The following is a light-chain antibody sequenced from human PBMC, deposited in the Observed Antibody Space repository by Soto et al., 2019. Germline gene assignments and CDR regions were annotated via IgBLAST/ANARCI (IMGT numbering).Light chain of an antibody. CDR2: DDS. Sequence: SYELTQPPSVSVAPGQTASISCGENNMGRRRVHWYQQKPGQAPVLVVHDDSDRPSGIPERFSGSNSGNTATLTISRVEAGDEADYYCQVWDSPRDHFVFGTGTKLTVL. J-gene: IGLJ1*01. CDR3: QVWDSPRDHFV. V-gene: IGLV3-21*02. CDR1: NMGRRR.